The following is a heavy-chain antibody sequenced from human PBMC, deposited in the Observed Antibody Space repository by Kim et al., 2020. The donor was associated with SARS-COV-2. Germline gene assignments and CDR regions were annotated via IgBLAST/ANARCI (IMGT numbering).Heavy chain of an antibody. Sequence: GGSLRLSCAASGFTFSSYWMSWVRQAPGKGLEWVANIKQDGSEKYYVDSVKGRFTISRGNAKNSLYLQMNSLRAEDAAVYYCAGGKYSGYDYADYYYYYMDVWGIETTVTVSS. V-gene: IGHV3-7*01. J-gene: IGHJ6*03. CDR1: GFTFSSYW. D-gene: IGHD5-12*01. CDR2: IKQDGSEK. CDR3: AGGKYSGYDYADYYYYYMDV.